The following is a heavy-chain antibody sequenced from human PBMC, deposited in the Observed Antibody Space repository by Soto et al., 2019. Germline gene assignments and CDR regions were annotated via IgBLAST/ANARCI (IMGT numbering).Heavy chain of an antibody. Sequence: GGSLRLSCAASGFTFSSYAMSWVRQAPGKGLEWVSAISGSGGSTYYADSVKGRFTISRDNSKNTLYLQMNSLRAEDTAVYYCAKLEYGSGSGLLASFDYWGQGTLVTVSS. V-gene: IGHV3-23*01. D-gene: IGHD3-10*01. CDR3: AKLEYGSGSGLLASFDY. CDR1: GFTFSSYA. J-gene: IGHJ4*02. CDR2: ISGSGGST.